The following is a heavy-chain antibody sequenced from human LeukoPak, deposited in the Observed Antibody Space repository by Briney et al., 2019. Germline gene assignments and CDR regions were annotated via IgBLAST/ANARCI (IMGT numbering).Heavy chain of an antibody. CDR3: ARDSFSSSWPKWFDP. J-gene: IGHJ5*02. CDR2: ISAYNGNT. D-gene: IGHD6-13*01. CDR1: GYTVTSYG. Sequence: ASGKVSGKAAGYTVTSYGISGGRQAAGQGGEGRGGISAYNGNTNYAQKLQGRVTMTTATSTSTAYMELRSLRSDDTAVYYCARDSFSSSWPKWFDPWGQGILVAVSS. V-gene: IGHV1-18*01.